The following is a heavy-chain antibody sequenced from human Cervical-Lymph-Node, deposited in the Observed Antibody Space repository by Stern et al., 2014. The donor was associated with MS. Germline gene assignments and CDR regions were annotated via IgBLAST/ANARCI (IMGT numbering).Heavy chain of an antibody. V-gene: IGHV1-24*01. Sequence: VQLVQSGAEVKKPGASVKVSCKVSGYTLSEISMHWVRQAPGKGLEWMGGFDPEHGETRYAQKFQGRITMAEDRSTDTAYMELSILRSEDTAVYYCATHRGRVTYYYGMDVWGQGTTVTVSS. CDR2: FDPEHGET. CDR3: ATHRGRVTYYYGMDV. J-gene: IGHJ6*02. D-gene: IGHD2-21*02. CDR1: GYTLSEIS.